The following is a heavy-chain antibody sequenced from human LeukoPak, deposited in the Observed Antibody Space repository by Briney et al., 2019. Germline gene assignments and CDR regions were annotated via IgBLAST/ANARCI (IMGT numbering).Heavy chain of an antibody. CDR3: ASIKRIQLWLPLDY. Sequence: SETLSLTCTVSGGSISSYYWSWIRQPPGKGLEWIGYTYYSGSTNYNPSLKSRVTISVDTSKNQFSLKLSSVTAADTAVYYCASIKRIQLWLPLDYWGQGTLVTVSS. CDR2: TYYSGST. D-gene: IGHD5-18*01. CDR1: GGSISSYY. V-gene: IGHV4-59*01. J-gene: IGHJ4*02.